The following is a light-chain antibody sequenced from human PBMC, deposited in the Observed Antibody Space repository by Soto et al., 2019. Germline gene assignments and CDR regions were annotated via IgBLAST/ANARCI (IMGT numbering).Light chain of an antibody. CDR3: QQYGSSRWT. CDR1: QSVTNDY. Sequence: EIVLTQSPGTLSLSPGERATLSCRASQSVTNDYLAWYQQKPGQAPRLLIYCASSSATGIPDRFSGSGSGTDFTLTISRLEPEDFAVYYCQQYGSSRWTFGQGTKVEIK. CDR2: CAS. V-gene: IGKV3-20*01. J-gene: IGKJ1*01.